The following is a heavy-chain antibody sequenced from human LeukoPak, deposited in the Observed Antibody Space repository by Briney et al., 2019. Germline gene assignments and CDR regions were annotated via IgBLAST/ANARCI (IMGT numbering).Heavy chain of an antibody. J-gene: IGHJ5*02. V-gene: IGHV4-59*01. Sequence: PSETLSLTCTVSGGSISSYYWGWIRQPPGKGLEWIGYIYYSGSTNYNPSLKSRVTISVDTSKNQFSLKLSSVTAADTAVYYCARRAAVAGNNWFDPWGQGTLVTVSS. CDR1: GGSISSYY. D-gene: IGHD6-19*01. CDR2: IYYSGST. CDR3: ARRAAVAGNNWFDP.